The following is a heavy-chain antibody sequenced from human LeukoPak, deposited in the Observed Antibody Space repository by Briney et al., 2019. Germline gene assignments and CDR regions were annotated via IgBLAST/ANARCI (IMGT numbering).Heavy chain of an antibody. CDR2: INHSGST. V-gene: IGHV4-34*01. CDR1: GGSFSGYY. D-gene: IGHD3-16*01. J-gene: IGHJ5*02. Sequence: SETLSLTCAVYGGSFSGYYWSWIRQPPGKGLEWIGEINHSGSTNYNPSLKSRVTISVDTSKNQFSLKLSSVAAADTAVYYCARHARYDSGDDWFDPWGQGSQVTVSS. CDR3: ARHARYDSGDDWFDP.